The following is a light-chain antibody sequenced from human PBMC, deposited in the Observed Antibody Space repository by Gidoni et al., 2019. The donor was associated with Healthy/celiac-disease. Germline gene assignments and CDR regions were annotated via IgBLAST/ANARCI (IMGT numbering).Light chain of an antibody. V-gene: IGKV3-11*01. CDR3: QQRSNWPPLT. Sequence: EIVLTQSPATLSLSPGERATLSCRASQSVSSYLAWYQQKPGQAPRLLSYDASNRATGIPARFSGSGSETDFTLTISSLEPEDFAVYYCQQRSNWPPLTFGGGTKVEIK. CDR1: QSVSSY. J-gene: IGKJ4*01. CDR2: DAS.